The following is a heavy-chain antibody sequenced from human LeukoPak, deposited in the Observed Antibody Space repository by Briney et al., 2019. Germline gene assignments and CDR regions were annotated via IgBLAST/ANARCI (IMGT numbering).Heavy chain of an antibody. D-gene: IGHD3-22*01. CDR2: IRGHGDTT. Sequence: PGGSLRLSCAASGFTFSNYAMSWVRQAPGKGLEWVSAIRGHGDTTYDADSVKGRFTISRDNAKNSLYLQMNSLRAEDTAVYYCAREGRDYYDSSGYYYSWGQGTLVTVSS. CDR3: AREGRDYYDSSGYYYS. CDR1: GFTFSNYA. J-gene: IGHJ4*02. V-gene: IGHV3-23*01.